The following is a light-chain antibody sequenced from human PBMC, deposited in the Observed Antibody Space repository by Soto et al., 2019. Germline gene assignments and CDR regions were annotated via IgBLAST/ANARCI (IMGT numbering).Light chain of an antibody. J-gene: IGLJ1*01. CDR1: SSDVGGYNY. CDR3: TSYAGSNNFEV. CDR2: EVS. Sequence: QSALTQPPSASGSPGQAVTPSCTGTSSDVGGYNYVSWLQQHPGKAPKLMIYEVSKRPSGVPDRFSGSKSGNTASLTVSGLQAEDEADYYCTSYAGSNNFEVFGTGTKVTVL. V-gene: IGLV2-8*01.